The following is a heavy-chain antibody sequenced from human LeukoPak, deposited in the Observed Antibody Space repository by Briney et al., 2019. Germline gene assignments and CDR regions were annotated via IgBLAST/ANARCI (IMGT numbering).Heavy chain of an antibody. J-gene: IGHJ5*02. CDR1: GYTFTSYG. D-gene: IGHD1-26*01. V-gene: IGHV1-18*01. CDR2: ISAYNGNT. CDR3: ATDRSGLVGATGPWFDP. Sequence: GASVKVSCKASGYTFTSYGISWVRQAPGQGLEWMGWISAYNGNTNYAQKLQGRVTMTTDTSTSTAYMELSSLRSEDTAVYYCATDRSGLVGATGPWFDPWGQGTLVTVSS.